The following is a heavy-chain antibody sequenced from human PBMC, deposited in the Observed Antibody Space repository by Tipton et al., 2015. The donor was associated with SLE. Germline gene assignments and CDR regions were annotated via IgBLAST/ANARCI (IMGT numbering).Heavy chain of an antibody. D-gene: IGHD3-22*01. Sequence: SLRLSCAASGFTFSSYAMHWVRQAPGKGLEWVSYISSSSSYTNYADSVKGRFTISRDNAKNSLYLQMNSLRAEDTAVYYCARAFYRDYYDSSGFGGYWGQGTLVTVSS. CDR2: ISSSSSYT. CDR1: GFTFSSYA. J-gene: IGHJ4*02. V-gene: IGHV3-21*05. CDR3: ARAFYRDYYDSSGFGGY.